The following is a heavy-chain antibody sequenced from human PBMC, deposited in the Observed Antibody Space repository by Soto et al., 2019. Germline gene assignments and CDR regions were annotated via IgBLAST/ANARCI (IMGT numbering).Heavy chain of an antibody. J-gene: IGHJ4*02. CDR1: GYSFTSYW. CDR3: ARQEVDVGYCSGGSCYHKYFDY. V-gene: IGHV5-51*01. CDR2: IYPGDSDT. D-gene: IGHD2-15*01. Sequence: PGESLKISCKGSGYSFTSYWIGWVRQMPGKGLEWMGIIYPGDSDTRYSPSFQGQVTISADKSISTAYLQWSSLKASDTAMYYCARQEVDVGYCSGGSCYHKYFDYWGQGTLVTVSS.